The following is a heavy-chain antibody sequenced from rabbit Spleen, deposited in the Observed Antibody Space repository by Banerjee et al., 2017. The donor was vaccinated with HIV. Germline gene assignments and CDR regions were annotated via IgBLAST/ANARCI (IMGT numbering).Heavy chain of an antibody. Sequence: EESGGDLVKPGASLTLTCTASGVSFSMSSYMCWVRQAPGKGLEWIACIDSGSSGFTYFATWAIGRFTCSKTSSTTVTLQMTRLTAADTATYFCARDTSSSFSSYGMDLWGQGTLVTVS. D-gene: IGHD1-1*01. J-gene: IGHJ6*01. CDR2: IDSGSSGFT. CDR3: ARDTSSSFSSYGMDL. CDR1: GVSFSMSSY. V-gene: IGHV1S40*01.